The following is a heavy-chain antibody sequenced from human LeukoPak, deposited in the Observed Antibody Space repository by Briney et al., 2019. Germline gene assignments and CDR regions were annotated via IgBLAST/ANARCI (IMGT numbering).Heavy chain of an antibody. CDR3: ASQYDSSGHYYFDY. J-gene: IGHJ4*02. V-gene: IGHV4-39*01. D-gene: IGHD3-22*01. CDR1: GGSISSSITY. CDR2: IYYSGST. Sequence: SETLSLTCTVSGGSISSSITYWGWIRQPPGKGLEWIGSIYYSGSTYYSPSLKSRVTISVYTSKNQFSLKLSSVTAADTAVYYCASQYDSSGHYYFDYWGQGTLVTVSS.